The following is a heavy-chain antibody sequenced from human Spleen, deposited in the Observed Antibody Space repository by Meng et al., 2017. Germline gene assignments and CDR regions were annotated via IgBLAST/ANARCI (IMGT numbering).Heavy chain of an antibody. CDR2: ISWNSGSI. CDR3: AKATAGYCSGGSCFFDY. CDR1: GFTFDDYA. J-gene: IGHJ4*02. V-gene: IGHV3-9*03. D-gene: IGHD2-15*01. Sequence: GGSLRLSCAASGFTFDDYAMHWVRQAPGKGLEWVSGISWNSGSIGYADSVKGRFTISRDNAKNSLYLQMNSLRAEDMALYYCAKATAGYCSGGSCFFDYWGQGTLVTVSS.